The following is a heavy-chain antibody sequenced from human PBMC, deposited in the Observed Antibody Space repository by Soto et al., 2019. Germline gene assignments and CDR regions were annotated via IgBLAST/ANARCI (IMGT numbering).Heavy chain of an antibody. Sequence: VHLLESGGGLVQPGGSLRLSCAASGFTFSSYAMRWVRQAPGQGLEWVSGSSGSGGRTYYADPVKGRFTISRDNSKNTLYLQMNSLRAEDTAVYYCAKDRYCSTTSCQGLDYWGQGTLVTVSS. J-gene: IGHJ4*02. V-gene: IGHV3-23*01. CDR2: SSGSGGRT. D-gene: IGHD2-2*01. CDR3: AKDRYCSTTSCQGLDY. CDR1: GFTFSSYA.